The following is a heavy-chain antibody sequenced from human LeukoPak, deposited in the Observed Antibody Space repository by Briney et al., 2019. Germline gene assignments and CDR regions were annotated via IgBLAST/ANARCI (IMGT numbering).Heavy chain of an antibody. J-gene: IGHJ5*02. D-gene: IGHD3-10*01. V-gene: IGHV4-39*01. CDR2: IYYSGST. CDR3: ARHPFLLWFGDLSTRFDP. CDR1: GGSISSSSYY. Sequence: SEILSLTCTVSGGSISSSSYYWGWIRQPPGKGLEWIGSIYYSGSTYYNPSLKSRVTISVDTSKNQFSLKLSSVTAADTAVYYCARHPFLLWFGDLSTRFDPWGQGTLVTVSS.